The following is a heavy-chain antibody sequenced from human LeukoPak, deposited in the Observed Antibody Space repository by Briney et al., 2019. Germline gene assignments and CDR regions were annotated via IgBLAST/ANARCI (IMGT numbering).Heavy chain of an antibody. J-gene: IGHJ6*03. D-gene: IGHD5-18*01. CDR1: GFTFGDYA. Sequence: PGRSLRLSCTASGFTFGDYAMSWVRQAPGKGLEWVGFIRSKAYGGTTEYAAPVKGRFTISRDDSKSIAYLQMNSLKTEDTAVYYCTRGGYSYGYNYYYMDVWGKGTTVTVSS. CDR3: TRGGYSYGYNYYYMDV. CDR2: IRSKAYGGTT. V-gene: IGHV3-49*04.